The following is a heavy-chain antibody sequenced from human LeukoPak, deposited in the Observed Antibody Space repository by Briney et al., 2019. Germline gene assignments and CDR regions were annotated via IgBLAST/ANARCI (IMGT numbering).Heavy chain of an antibody. Sequence: PGGSLRLSCAASGFTSSSYSMNWVRQAPGKGLEWVSSISSSSSYIYYADSVKGRFTISRDNAKNSLYLQMNSLRAEDTAVYYCARAIRRQVDYFDYWGQGTLVTVSS. V-gene: IGHV3-21*01. CDR3: ARAIRRQVDYFDY. J-gene: IGHJ4*02. CDR1: GFTSSSYS. CDR2: ISSSSSYI.